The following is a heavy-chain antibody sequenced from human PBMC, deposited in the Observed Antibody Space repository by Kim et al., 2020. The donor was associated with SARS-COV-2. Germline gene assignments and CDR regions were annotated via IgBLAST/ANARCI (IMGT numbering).Heavy chain of an antibody. Sequence: ASVKVSCKTSGDTFTKYYMQWVRQAPGQGLEWMGIINPSASSASYAQKFQGRLTMTRDTSTSTVYMELSGLKSEETATYYCSTATTLVRGVIEDHWGQGTRVMVSS. V-gene: IGHV1-46*03. CDR2: INPSASSA. CDR3: STATTLVRGVIEDH. J-gene: IGHJ4*02. CDR1: GDTFTKYY. D-gene: IGHD3-10*01.